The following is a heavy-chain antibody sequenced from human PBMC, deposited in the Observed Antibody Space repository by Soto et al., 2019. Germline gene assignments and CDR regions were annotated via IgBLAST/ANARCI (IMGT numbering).Heavy chain of an antibody. CDR3: AISGWYGEGFYDYMDV. Sequence: EVQLVASGGGLVQPGGSLRLSCVASGFTFSNYWMHWVRQAPGKGLVWVSRISSDGSSTTYADSVKGRFTISRDNAKNTMYLQMSSLRAEDTAVYYCAISGWYGEGFYDYMDVWGKGTTVTVSS. CDR2: ISSDGSST. D-gene: IGHD6-19*01. V-gene: IGHV3-74*01. J-gene: IGHJ6*03. CDR1: GFTFSNYW.